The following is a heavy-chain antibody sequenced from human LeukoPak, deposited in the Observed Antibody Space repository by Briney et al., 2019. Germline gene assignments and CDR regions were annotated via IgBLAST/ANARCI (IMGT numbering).Heavy chain of an antibody. D-gene: IGHD3-3*01. J-gene: IGHJ4*02. CDR3: ARVTRDDFWSGEYYFDY. CDR1: GGTFSSYA. Sequence: SVKVSCKASGGTFSSYAISWVRQAPGQGLEWMGRIIPILGIANYAQKFQGRVTITADKSTSTAYMELSSLRSEDTAVYYCARVTRDDFWSGEYYFDYWGQGTLVTVSS. V-gene: IGHV1-69*04. CDR2: IIPILGIA.